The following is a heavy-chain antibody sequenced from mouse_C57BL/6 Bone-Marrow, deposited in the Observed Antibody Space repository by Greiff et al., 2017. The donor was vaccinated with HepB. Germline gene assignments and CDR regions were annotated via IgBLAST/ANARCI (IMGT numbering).Heavy chain of an antibody. V-gene: IGHV1-5*01. CDR2: IYPGNSDT. Sequence: EVKVEESGTVLARPGASVKMSCKTSGYTFTSYWMHWVKQRPGQGLEWIGAIYPGNSDTSYNQKFKGKAKLTAVTSASTAYMELSSLTNEDSAVYYCTSAPTSMVTTGDYAMDYWGQGTSVTVSS. CDR3: TSAPTSMVTTGDYAMDY. CDR1: GYTFTSYW. J-gene: IGHJ4*01. D-gene: IGHD2-2*01.